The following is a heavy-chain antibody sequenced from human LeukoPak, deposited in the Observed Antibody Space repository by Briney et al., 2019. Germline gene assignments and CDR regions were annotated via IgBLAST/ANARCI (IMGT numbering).Heavy chain of an antibody. J-gene: IGHJ4*02. CDR3: ARDIVVVPAYSYYFDY. CDR1: GYTFTGYY. D-gene: IGHD2-2*01. Sequence: ASVKVSCKASGYTFTGYYMHWVRQAPGQGLEWMGWINPNSGGTNYAQKFQGRVTMTRDTSISTAYMELSRLRSDDTAVYYCARDIVVVPAYSYYFDYWGQGTLVTVSS. CDR2: INPNSGGT. V-gene: IGHV1-2*02.